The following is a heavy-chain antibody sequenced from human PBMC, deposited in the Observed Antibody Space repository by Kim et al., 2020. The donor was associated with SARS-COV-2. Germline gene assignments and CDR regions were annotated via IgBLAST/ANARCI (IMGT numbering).Heavy chain of an antibody. CDR3: ECMTATVPLARCFDS. Sequence: GGSLRLSCSASGFTISNYDMNWVRQAPGKGLEWVSVISSDSTNYAYADSVRVTITISISNNTNNLHMHMHSARATAVSDYECMTATVPLARCFDS. J-gene: IGHJ5*01. CDR1: GFTISNYD. D-gene: IGHD2-8*01. V-gene: IGHV3-66*01. CDR2: ISSDST.